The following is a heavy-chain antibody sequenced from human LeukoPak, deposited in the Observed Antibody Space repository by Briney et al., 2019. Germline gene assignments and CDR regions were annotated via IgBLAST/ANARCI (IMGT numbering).Heavy chain of an antibody. CDR3: ARHVEYHWGGDFYYYMDV. V-gene: IGHV4-38-2*01. CDR1: GYSISSGYY. D-gene: IGHD3-10*01. J-gene: IGHJ6*03. Sequence: SETLSLTCAVSGYSISSGYYWGWIRQPPGKGLEWIGSMYQSGSTYYNPSLKSRVTISVDTSKNQFSLKVSSVTAADTAVYYCARHVEYHWGGDFYYYMDVWGKGTTVTVSS. CDR2: MYQSGST.